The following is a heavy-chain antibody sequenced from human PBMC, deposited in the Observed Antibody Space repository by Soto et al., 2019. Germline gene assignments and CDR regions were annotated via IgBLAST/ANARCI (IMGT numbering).Heavy chain of an antibody. CDR1: GFTFPTYA. CDR2: ISSNGAKA. CDR3: AKRGASSITWGTNSYYYAMDA. J-gene: IGHJ6*02. Sequence: HPGGSLRLSCAASGFTFPTYAMIWVRRAPGKGLGWVSSISSNGAKAYYADSVQGRFTISRDNSKNTLYLQMNSLRAEDTAIYYCAKRGASSITWGTNSYYYAMDAWGQGTMVTVSS. D-gene: IGHD6-13*01. V-gene: IGHV3-23*01.